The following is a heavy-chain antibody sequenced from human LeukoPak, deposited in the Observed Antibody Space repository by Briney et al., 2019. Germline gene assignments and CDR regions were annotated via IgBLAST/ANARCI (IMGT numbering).Heavy chain of an antibody. V-gene: IGHV3-21*01. D-gene: IGHD4-17*01. J-gene: IGHJ4*02. Sequence: GGSLRLSCAASGFTFSSYMMNWVRQAPGKGLEWVSCISSSSSDIYYADSVKGRFTISRDNARNSLYLQMNSLRAEDTAVYYCATDREDHGDSFGYWGQGTLVTVSS. CDR2: ISSSSSDI. CDR1: GFTFSSYM. CDR3: ATDREDHGDSFGY.